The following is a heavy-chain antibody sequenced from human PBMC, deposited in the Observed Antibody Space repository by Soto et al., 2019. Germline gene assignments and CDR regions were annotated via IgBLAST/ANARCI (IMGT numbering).Heavy chain of an antibody. V-gene: IGHV4-31*03. Sequence: SETLSLTCTVSGGSISSGGYYWSWIRQHPGKGLEWIGYIYYGGSTYYNPSLKSRVTISVDTSKNQFSLKLSSVTAADTAVYYCASITYYYDSSGPKGMDVWGQGTTVTVS. CDR1: GGSISSGGYY. CDR3: ASITYYYDSSGPKGMDV. CDR2: IYYGGST. J-gene: IGHJ6*02. D-gene: IGHD3-22*01.